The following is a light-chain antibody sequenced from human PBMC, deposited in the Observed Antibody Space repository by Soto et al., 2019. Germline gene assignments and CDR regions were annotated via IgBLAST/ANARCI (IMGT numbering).Light chain of an antibody. CDR3: QQYGSSLYT. V-gene: IGKV3-20*01. J-gene: IGKJ5*01. CDR1: RTISSGY. Sequence: TVFSQSPATLSFYPGERATFSSSVSRTISSGYLAWYQKKPGQAPRLLIYGASSRAIGIPDRFRGSGSGTDFTLTINRLEPEDFAVYYCQQYGSSLYTFGQGTLLAI. CDR2: GAS.